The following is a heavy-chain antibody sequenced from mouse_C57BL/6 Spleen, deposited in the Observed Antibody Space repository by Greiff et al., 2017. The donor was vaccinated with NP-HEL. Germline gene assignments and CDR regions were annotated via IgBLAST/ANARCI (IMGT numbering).Heavy chain of an antibody. CDR3: ARKIYYDYDGGYAMDY. CDR2: INPNNGGT. V-gene: IGHV1-22*01. J-gene: IGHJ4*01. D-gene: IGHD2-4*01. CDR1: GYTFTDYN. Sequence: EVQLQESGPELVKPGASVKMSCKASGYTFTDYNMHWVKQSHGKSLEWIGYINPNNGGTSYNQKFKGKATLTVNKSSSTAYMELRSLTSEDSAVYYCARKIYYDYDGGYAMDYWGQGTSVTVSS.